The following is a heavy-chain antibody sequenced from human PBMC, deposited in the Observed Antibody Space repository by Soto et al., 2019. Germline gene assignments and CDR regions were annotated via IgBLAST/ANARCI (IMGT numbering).Heavy chain of an antibody. D-gene: IGHD6-19*01. CDR2: FGGDSRPI. J-gene: IGHJ4*02. V-gene: IGHV3-48*02. Sequence: EVQLVESGGGLVQPGGSLRLSCAASGFTFSTFSMNWVRQAPGRGLEWIAYFGGDSRPISYAVSVKGRFTISRDNAKISLYLQMDSLRDEDTAVYYCATDLGWAFDYWGQGTVVSVSS. CDR3: ATDLGWAFDY. CDR1: GFTFSTFS.